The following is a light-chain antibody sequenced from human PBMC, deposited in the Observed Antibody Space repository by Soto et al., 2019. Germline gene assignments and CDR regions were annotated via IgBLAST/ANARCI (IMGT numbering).Light chain of an antibody. CDR3: QQYGSSPT. J-gene: IGKJ1*01. CDR1: QSVSSRH. Sequence: EMVLTQSPGPLSLSPGERAILSCRGSQSVSSRHLAWHQQKPVQATRLLIYGASIRATRIPDRFSGSGSGTDVNRTISILEPEDVAVYYCQQYGSSPTVAQVTKVASK. CDR2: GAS. V-gene: IGKV3-20*01.